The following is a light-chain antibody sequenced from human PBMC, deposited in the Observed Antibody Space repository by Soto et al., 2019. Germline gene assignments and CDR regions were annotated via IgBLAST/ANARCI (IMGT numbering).Light chain of an antibody. Sequence: EIVLTQSPATLSLSPGERATLSCRASQSVSSYLAWYQQKPGQAPRLLIYDASNRATGIPDRFSGSGSGTDFTLTISRLEPEDFAVYYCQQYGSSPLTFGQGTKVDI. CDR1: QSVSSY. J-gene: IGKJ1*01. CDR3: QQYGSSPLT. V-gene: IGKV3-20*01. CDR2: DAS.